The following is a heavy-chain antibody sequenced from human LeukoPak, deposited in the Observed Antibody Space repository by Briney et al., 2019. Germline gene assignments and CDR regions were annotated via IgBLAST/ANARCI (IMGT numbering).Heavy chain of an antibody. CDR3: ARHHAHYFYYMAV. Sequence: PSETLSLTCTVSGDSISSSSYYWGWIRQPPGKGLEWIGSIYYSGTTYYTPSLKSRFSISVDTSKNQFSLRLNSPTATDTAVYYCARHHAHYFYYMAVWGKGTTVIVSS. J-gene: IGHJ6*03. CDR2: IYYSGTT. CDR1: GDSISSSSYY. V-gene: IGHV4-39*01.